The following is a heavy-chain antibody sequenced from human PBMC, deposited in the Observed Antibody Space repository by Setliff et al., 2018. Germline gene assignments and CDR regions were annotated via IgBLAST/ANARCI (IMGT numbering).Heavy chain of an antibody. V-gene: IGHV4-59*08. Sequence: ETLSLTCNVSGGSISSDYWSWIRQPPGRALEWIGYFYHSASSNYNPSLKGRVTMSADTSKNQLYLSLTSVSVADTAMYYCARSHYYASGNSHYYYMDVWGKGTAVTVSS. D-gene: IGHD3-10*01. J-gene: IGHJ6*03. CDR1: GGSISSDY. CDR2: FYHSASS. CDR3: ARSHYYASGNSHYYYMDV.